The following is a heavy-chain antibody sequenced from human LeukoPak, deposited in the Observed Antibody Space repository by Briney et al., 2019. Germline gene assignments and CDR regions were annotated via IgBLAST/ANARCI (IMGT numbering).Heavy chain of an antibody. CDR2: IYYSGST. CDR1: GGSISSGDYY. Sequence: SETLSLTCTVSGGSISSGDYYWSWIRQPPGKGLEWIGYIYYSGSTYYNPSLKSRVTISVDTSKNQFSLKLSSVTAADTAVYYCARDSYGSGMDLDYWGQGTLVTVSS. D-gene: IGHD3-10*01. CDR3: ARDSYGSGMDLDY. V-gene: IGHV4-30-4*01. J-gene: IGHJ4*02.